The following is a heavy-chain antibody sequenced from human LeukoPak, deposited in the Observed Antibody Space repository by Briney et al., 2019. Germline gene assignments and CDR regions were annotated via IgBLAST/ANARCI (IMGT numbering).Heavy chain of an antibody. D-gene: IGHD2-15*01. V-gene: IGHV1-18*01. CDR3: ARDEKRYCSGGSCPAYFDY. CDR1: GYTFNNYG. J-gene: IGHJ4*02. CDR2: ISAYNGNT. Sequence: ASVKVSCKASGYTFNNYGISWVRQAPGQGLEWMAWISAYNGNTNYALKLRSRVTMTTDTSTSTAYMELRSLRSDDTAVYYCARDEKRYCSGGSCPAYFDYWGQGTLVTVSS.